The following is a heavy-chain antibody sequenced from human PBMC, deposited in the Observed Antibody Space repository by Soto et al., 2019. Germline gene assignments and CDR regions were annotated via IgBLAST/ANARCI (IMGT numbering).Heavy chain of an antibody. Sequence: PSETLSLTCAVSGGSISSGGYSWSWIRQPPGKGLEWIGYIYHSGSTYYNPSLKSRVTISVDRSKNQFSLKLSSVTAADTAVYYCARGGYSDLYYFDYWGQGTLVTVSS. CDR1: GGSISSGGYS. V-gene: IGHV4-30-2*01. CDR3: ARGGYSDLYYFDY. D-gene: IGHD4-17*01. J-gene: IGHJ4*02. CDR2: IYHSGST.